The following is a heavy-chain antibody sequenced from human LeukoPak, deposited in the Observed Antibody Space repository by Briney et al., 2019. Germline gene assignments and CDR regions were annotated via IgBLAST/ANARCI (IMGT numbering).Heavy chain of an antibody. D-gene: IGHD3-9*01. CDR1: GGSITAYY. Sequence: SETLSLTCTVSGGSITAYYWSWIRQPPGKGLEWIGYIYYSGNTYYNPSLKSRVAISVATSKNQFSLKLSSVTAADTAVYYCVRDLTGYSSWDVWGQGTTVIVSS. CDR2: IYYSGNT. J-gene: IGHJ6*02. V-gene: IGHV4-30-4*08. CDR3: VRDLTGYSSWDV.